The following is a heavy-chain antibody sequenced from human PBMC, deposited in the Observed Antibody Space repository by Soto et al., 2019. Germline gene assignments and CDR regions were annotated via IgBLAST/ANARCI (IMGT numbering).Heavy chain of an antibody. CDR1: GGSISSYY. D-gene: IGHD3-10*01. V-gene: IGHV4-59*01. J-gene: IGHJ6*02. Sequence: SETLSLTCTVSGGSISSYYWSWIRQPPEKGLEWIGYIYYSGSTNYNPSLKSRVTISVDTSKNQFSLKLSSVTAADTAVYYCASSPVGRPAWFGELIYYYYGMDVWGQGTTVTVSS. CDR2: IYYSGST. CDR3: ASSPVGRPAWFGELIYYYYGMDV.